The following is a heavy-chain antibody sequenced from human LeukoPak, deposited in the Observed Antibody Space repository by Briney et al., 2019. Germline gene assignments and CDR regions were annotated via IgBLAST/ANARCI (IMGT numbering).Heavy chain of an antibody. Sequence: SETLSLTCTVSGGSISSSDSYWAWVRQPPGKGLEWIGSVCFSRTTYYNPSLKSRVTMSIDTSKNHFSLKVASVTAADTAVYYCGRHFPETGRDEQPLEYWGQGSLFTVSS. CDR2: VCFSRTT. CDR1: GGSISSSDSY. J-gene: IGHJ4*02. V-gene: IGHV4-39*01. D-gene: IGHD3-10*01. CDR3: GRHFPETGRDEQPLEY.